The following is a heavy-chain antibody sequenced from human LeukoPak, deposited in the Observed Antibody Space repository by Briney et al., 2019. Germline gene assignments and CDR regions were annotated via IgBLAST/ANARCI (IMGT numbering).Heavy chain of an antibody. V-gene: IGHV4-61*02. CDR3: ARSYSGCYN. CDR2: IYTSGST. D-gene: IGHD1-26*01. CDR1: GGSISSGSYY. Sequence: PSETLSLTCTVSGGSISSGSYYWSWIRQPAGKGLEWIGCIYTSGSTNYNPSLKSRVTISVDTSKNQFSLKLSSVTAADTAVYYCARSYSGCYNWGQGTLVTVSS. J-gene: IGHJ4*02.